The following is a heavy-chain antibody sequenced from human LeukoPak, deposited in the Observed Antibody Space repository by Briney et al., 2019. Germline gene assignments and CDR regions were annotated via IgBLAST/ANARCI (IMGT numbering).Heavy chain of an antibody. D-gene: IGHD4-17*01. CDR1: GFTFSSYA. Sequence: GGSLRLSCAASGFTFSSYAMSWVRQAPEKGLDWISTISASGGSAFYADSVKGRFTISRDNSKNTLYLQMNSLRAEDTAVYYCAKGTQTVTTLVNDWGQGTLVTVSS. CDR2: ISASGGSA. CDR3: AKGTQTVTTLVND. V-gene: IGHV3-23*01. J-gene: IGHJ4*02.